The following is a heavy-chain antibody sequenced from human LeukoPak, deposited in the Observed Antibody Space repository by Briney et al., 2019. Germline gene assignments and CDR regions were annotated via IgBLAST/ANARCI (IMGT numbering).Heavy chain of an antibody. CDR1: GFTFSSYA. J-gene: IGHJ3*02. CDR2: ISGSGGST. V-gene: IGHV3-23*01. Sequence: GGSLRLSCAASGFTFSSYAMSWVRQAPGKGLEWVSAISGSGGSTYYADSVKGRFTISRDNPKNTLYLQMNSLRAEDTAVYYCAKDTWDYYDSSGYYFGAFDIWGQGTMVTVSS. D-gene: IGHD3-22*01. CDR3: AKDTWDYYDSSGYYFGAFDI.